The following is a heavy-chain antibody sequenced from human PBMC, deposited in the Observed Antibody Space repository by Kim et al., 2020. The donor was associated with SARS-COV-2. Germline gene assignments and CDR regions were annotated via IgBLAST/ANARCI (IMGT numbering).Heavy chain of an antibody. Sequence: SVKGRFTISRDNAKNSLYLQMNSLRAEDTAVYYCARAPYDFWSGFFFDYWGQGTLVTVSS. J-gene: IGHJ4*02. D-gene: IGHD3-3*01. V-gene: IGHV3-48*01. CDR3: ARAPYDFWSGFFFDY.